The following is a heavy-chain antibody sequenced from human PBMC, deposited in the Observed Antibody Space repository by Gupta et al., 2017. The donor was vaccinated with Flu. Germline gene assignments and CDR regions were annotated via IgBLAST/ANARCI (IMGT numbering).Heavy chain of an antibody. V-gene: IGHV2-26*01. CDR3: ERIDYDMQDYGMDG. J-gene: IGHJ6*02. D-gene: IGHD3-9*01. Sequence: QVTLKESGPVLVKPTETLTLTCTVSGFSVSNTRMGVSWIRQPPGKALEWLAHIFSNDEKSYSTSLKSRLTISKDTSKSQVVLIMTNMDPVDTATYYCERIDYDMQDYGMDGGGQGTTVTVSS. CDR2: IFSNDEK. CDR1: GFSVSNTRMG.